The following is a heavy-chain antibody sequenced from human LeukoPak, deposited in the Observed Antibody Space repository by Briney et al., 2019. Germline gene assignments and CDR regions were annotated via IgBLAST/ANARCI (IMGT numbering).Heavy chain of an antibody. D-gene: IGHD3-10*01. CDR1: GFTFSNYG. CDR3: ARGYGSGSYPIDY. Sequence: GESLRLSCAASGFTFSNYGMHWVRQAPGKGLEWVAVIWYDGSNKYYADSVKGRFTISRDNSKNTLYLQMNSLRDDDTAVYHCARGYGSGSYPIDYWGQGTLVTVSS. V-gene: IGHV3-33*01. CDR2: IWYDGSNK. J-gene: IGHJ4*02.